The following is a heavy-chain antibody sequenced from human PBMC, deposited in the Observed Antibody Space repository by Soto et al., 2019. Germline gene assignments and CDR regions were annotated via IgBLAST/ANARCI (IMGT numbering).Heavy chain of an antibody. V-gene: IGHV4-39*01. CDR3: ASSPLVVLAATYFDY. CDR1: GGSISSSSYY. Sequence: SETLSLTCTVSGGSISSSSYYWGWIRQPPGKGLEWIGSIYYSGSTYYNPSLKSRVTISVDTSKNQFSLKLSSVTAADTAVYYCASSPLVVLAATYFDYWGQGTLVTVSS. D-gene: IGHD2-15*01. CDR2: IYYSGST. J-gene: IGHJ4*02.